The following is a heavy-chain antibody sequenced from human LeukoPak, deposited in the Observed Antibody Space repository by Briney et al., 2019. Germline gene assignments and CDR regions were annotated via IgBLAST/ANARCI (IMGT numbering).Heavy chain of an antibody. CDR3: ARGKYSSGWYDDY. J-gene: IGHJ4*02. Sequence: SVKVSCKASGGTFSSYAISWVRQAPGQGLEWMGRIIPILGIANYAQKFQGRVTITADKSTSTAYMELSSLRSEDTAVYYCARGKYSSGWYDDYWGQGTLVAVSS. V-gene: IGHV1-69*04. CDR2: IIPILGIA. CDR1: GGTFSSYA. D-gene: IGHD6-19*01.